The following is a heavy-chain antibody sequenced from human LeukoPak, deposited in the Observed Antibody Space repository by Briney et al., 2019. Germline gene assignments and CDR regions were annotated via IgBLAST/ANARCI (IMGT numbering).Heavy chain of an antibody. CDR1: GFTFSSYS. J-gene: IGHJ5*02. V-gene: IGHV3-21*01. D-gene: IGHD6-13*01. CDR3: ARDYSSSWYRRNWFDP. Sequence: GXXLRLSCAASGFTFSSYSMNWVRQAPGKGLEWVSSMSSSSSYIYYADSVKERFTISRDNAKNSLYLQMNSLRAEDTSVYYCARDYSSSWYRRNWFDPWGQGTLVTVSS. CDR2: MSSSSSYI.